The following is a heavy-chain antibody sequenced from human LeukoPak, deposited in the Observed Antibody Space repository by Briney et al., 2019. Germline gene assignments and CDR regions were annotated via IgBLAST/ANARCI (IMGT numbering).Heavy chain of an antibody. CDR1: GFVFSSYS. Sequence: GGSLRLSCAASGFVFSSYSMNWVRQAPGKGLEWDSFLIVGNGNQHYADSVKGRFTISRDDAKNSLYLQMNSLRAEDTAVYYCARDRNGGSFDYWGQGTLVTVSS. CDR3: ARDRNGGSFDY. J-gene: IGHJ4*02. CDR2: LIVGNGNQ. D-gene: IGHD4-23*01. V-gene: IGHV3-48*01.